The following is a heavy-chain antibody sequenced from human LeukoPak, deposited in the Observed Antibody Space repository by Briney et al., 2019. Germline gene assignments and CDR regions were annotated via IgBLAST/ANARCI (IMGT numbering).Heavy chain of an antibody. Sequence: MPSETLSLTCTVSGGSISSGSYYWSWIRQPAGKGLEWIGRIYTSGSTNYNPSLKSRVTISVDTSKNQFSLKLSSVTAADTAVYYCARDGGTGGPFDYWGQGTLVTVSS. CDR1: GGSISSGSYY. J-gene: IGHJ4*02. V-gene: IGHV4-61*02. CDR3: ARDGGTGGPFDY. D-gene: IGHD3/OR15-3a*01. CDR2: IYTSGST.